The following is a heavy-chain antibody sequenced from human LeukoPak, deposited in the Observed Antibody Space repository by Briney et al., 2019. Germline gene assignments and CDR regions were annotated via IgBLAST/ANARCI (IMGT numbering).Heavy chain of an antibody. CDR2: ISGSGGST. V-gene: IGHV3-23*01. Sequence: GGSLGLSCAASGFTFSSYAMSWVRQAPGKGLEWVSAISGSGGSTYYADSVKGRFTISRDNSKNTLYLQMNSLRAEDTAVYYCAKRDIVVVPAANIDYWGQGTLVTVSS. D-gene: IGHD2-2*01. J-gene: IGHJ4*02. CDR1: GFTFSSYA. CDR3: AKRDIVVVPAANIDY.